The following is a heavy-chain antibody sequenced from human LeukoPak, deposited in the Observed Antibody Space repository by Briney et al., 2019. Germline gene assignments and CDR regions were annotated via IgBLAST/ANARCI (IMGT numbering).Heavy chain of an antibody. Sequence: PGGSLRLSCAASGFTFSDFYMSWIRQAPGKGLEWVSYIGGSGRTIYYADSVKGRFTISRDNSKNTLYLQMNSLRAEDTAVYYCAKNHYFDYWGQGTLVTVSS. V-gene: IGHV3-11*04. CDR2: IGGSGRTI. J-gene: IGHJ4*02. CDR1: GFTFSDFY. CDR3: AKNHYFDY.